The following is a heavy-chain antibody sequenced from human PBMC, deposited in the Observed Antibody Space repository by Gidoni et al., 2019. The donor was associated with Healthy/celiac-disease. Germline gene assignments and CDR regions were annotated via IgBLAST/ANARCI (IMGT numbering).Heavy chain of an antibody. CDR2: INHSGST. V-gene: IGHV4-34*01. CDR1: GGSFSGYY. CDR3: ARGEDYGMDV. Sequence: QVQLQQWGAGLLKPSETLSLTCAVYGGSFSGYYWSWIRQPPGKGLEWIGEINHSGSTNYNPSLKSRVTISVDTSKNQFSLKLSSVTAADTAVYYCARGEDYGMDVWGQGTTVTVSS. J-gene: IGHJ6*02.